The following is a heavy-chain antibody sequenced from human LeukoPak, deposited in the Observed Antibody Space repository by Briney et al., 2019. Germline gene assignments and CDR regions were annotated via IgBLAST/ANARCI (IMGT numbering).Heavy chain of an antibody. CDR1: GFTFSAYA. D-gene: IGHD3-10*02. CDR2: IGSDNKP. J-gene: IGHJ6*02. V-gene: IGHV3-23*01. Sequence: GGSLRLPCEASGFTFSAYAMTWVRQAPGKGLEWVSSIGSDNKPHWSESVKGRFAISRDNSKSMLFLRRNSLRAEDTALYYCARDLHYYVARDVWGQGTTVTVSS. CDR3: ARDLHYYVARDV.